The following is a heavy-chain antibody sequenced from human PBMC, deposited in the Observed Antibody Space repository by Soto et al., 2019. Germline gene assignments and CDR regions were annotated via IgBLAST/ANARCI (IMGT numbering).Heavy chain of an antibody. CDR3: ATPSTGCSCGSCYSDLHAFDI. D-gene: IGHD2-15*01. Sequence: GSLRLSCASSGFTFSSYAMIWVLQAPGKGLEWVSAISGSGGSTYYADSVKGRFTISRDNSKNTLYLQMNSLRAEDAPVYHCATPSTGCSCGSCYSDLHAFDIWGQGTMVTVSS. V-gene: IGHV3-23*01. J-gene: IGHJ3*02. CDR1: GFTFSSYA. CDR2: ISGSGGST.